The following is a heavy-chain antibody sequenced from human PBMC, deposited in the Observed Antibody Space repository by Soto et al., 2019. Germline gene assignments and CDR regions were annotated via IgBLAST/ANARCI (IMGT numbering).Heavy chain of an antibody. J-gene: IGHJ6*02. CDR3: ARGANYGSGRYYYYYGMDV. CDR1: GYTFTGYY. V-gene: IGHV1-2*04. Sequence: VASVKVSCKASGYTFTGYYMHWLRQAPGQGLEWMGWINPNSGGTNYAQKFQGWVTMTRDTSISTAYRELSRLRSDDTAVYYCARGANYGSGRYYYYYGMDVWGQGTTVTVSS. CDR2: INPNSGGT. D-gene: IGHD3-10*01.